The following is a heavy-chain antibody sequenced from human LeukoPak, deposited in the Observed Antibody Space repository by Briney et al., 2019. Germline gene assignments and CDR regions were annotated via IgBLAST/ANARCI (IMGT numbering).Heavy chain of an antibody. J-gene: IGHJ4*02. D-gene: IGHD6-13*01. CDR2: ISAYNGNT. V-gene: IGHV1-18*01. CDR3: ARDHSSSWYFISVY. CDR1: GYTFTSYG. Sequence: ASVKVSCKASGYTFTSYGISWVRQAPGQGLEWMGWISAYNGNTNYAQKLQGRVTMTTDTSTSTAYMELRSLRSDDTAVYYCARDHSSSWYFISVYWGRGTLVTVSS.